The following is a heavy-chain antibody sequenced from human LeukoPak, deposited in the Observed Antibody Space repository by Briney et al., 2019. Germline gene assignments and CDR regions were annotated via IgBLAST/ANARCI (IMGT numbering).Heavy chain of an antibody. J-gene: IGHJ4*02. CDR2: MNPNSGNT. CDR3: AYYYDSSGYYGQY. CDR1: GYTFTSYD. Sequence: ASVKVSCKASGYTFTSYDINWVRQATGQGLEWMGWMNPNSGNTGYAQKFQGRVTITADESTSTAYMELSSLRSEDTAVYYCAYYYDSSGYYGQYWGQGTLVTVSS. V-gene: IGHV1-8*01. D-gene: IGHD3-22*01.